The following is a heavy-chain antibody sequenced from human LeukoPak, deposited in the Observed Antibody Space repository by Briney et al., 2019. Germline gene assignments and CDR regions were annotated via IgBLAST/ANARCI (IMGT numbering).Heavy chain of an antibody. CDR1: GYTFTSYG. Sequence: ASVKVSCKAPGYTFTSYGINWVRQAPGQGLEWMGWISAYNDNTNYAQKLQGRVTMTTDTSTSTAYMELRSLRSDDTAVYYCARDLDQYSGRYGGFGHDFWGQGTLVTVSS. CDR2: ISAYNDNT. V-gene: IGHV1-18*01. D-gene: IGHD1-26*01. J-gene: IGHJ4*02. CDR3: ARDLDQYSGRYGGFGHDF.